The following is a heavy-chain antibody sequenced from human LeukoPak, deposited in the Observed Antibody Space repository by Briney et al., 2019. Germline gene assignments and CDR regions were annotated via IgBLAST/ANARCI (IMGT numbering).Heavy chain of an antibody. J-gene: IGHJ3*02. CDR3: ARLRMSFDI. CDR2: INHSGST. Sequence: SETLSLTCTVSGGSISSSSYYWSWIRQPPGKGLEWIGEINHSGSTNYNPSLKSRVTISVDTSKNQFSLKLSSVTAADTAVYYCARLRMSFDIWGQGTMVTVSS. V-gene: IGHV4-39*07. D-gene: IGHD2-8*01. CDR1: GGSISSSSYY.